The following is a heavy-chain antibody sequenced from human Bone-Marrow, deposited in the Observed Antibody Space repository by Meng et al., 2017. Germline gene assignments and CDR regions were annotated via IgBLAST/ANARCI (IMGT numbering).Heavy chain of an antibody. CDR1: GYTLPSYA. D-gene: IGHD1-26*01. J-gene: IGHJ5*02. Sequence: QLVQSGARVKKPGASVKVSCKPSGYTLPSYAMHWVRQAPGQRLEWMGWINAGNGNTKYSQKFQGRVTITRDTSASTAYMELSSLRSEDTAVYYCARDRRVVGATTLGGATHDPWGQGTLVTVSS. CDR3: ARDRRVVGATTLGGATHDP. V-gene: IGHV1-3*01. CDR2: INAGNGNT.